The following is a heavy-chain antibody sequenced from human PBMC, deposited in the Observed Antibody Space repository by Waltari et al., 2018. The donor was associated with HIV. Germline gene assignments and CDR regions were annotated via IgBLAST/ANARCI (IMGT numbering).Heavy chain of an antibody. CDR2: ISDRGQTL. CDR1: GSTFSAYD. V-gene: IGHV3-48*03. CDR3: VRGGAAFVTGGMQVVQPGP. Sequence: QLVESRGGWVRPGGSLRLSCFASGSTFSAYDMDWVSQAPGKGLEWLSYISDRGQTLYYTASTKGRFTVSRNNAKRSLYLDMSGLTAADTAVYYCVRGGAAFVTGGMQVVQPGPWGQGTLVTVS. D-gene: IGHD6-6*01. J-gene: IGHJ5*02.